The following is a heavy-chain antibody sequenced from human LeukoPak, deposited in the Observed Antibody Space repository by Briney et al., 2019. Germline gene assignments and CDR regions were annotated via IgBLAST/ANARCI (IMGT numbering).Heavy chain of an antibody. Sequence: GGFLRLSCAASGFTFSSYSMNWVRQAPGKGLEWVSYISSSSSTIYYADSVKGRFTISRDNAKNSLYLQMNSLRDEDTAVYYCARADYYDSSGHFDYWGQGTLVTVSS. D-gene: IGHD3-22*01. V-gene: IGHV3-48*02. CDR2: ISSSSSTI. J-gene: IGHJ4*02. CDR1: GFTFSSYS. CDR3: ARADYYDSSGHFDY.